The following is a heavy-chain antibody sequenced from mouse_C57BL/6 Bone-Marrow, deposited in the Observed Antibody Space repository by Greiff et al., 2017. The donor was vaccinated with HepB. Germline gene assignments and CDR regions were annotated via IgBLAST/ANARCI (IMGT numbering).Heavy chain of an antibody. CDR3: ARDYGSSYWYFDV. CDR1: AYTFTSYW. V-gene: IGHV1-53*01. Sequence: VQLQQPGTELVKPGASVKLSCKASAYTFTSYWMHWVKQRPGQGLEWIGNINPSNGGTNYNEKFKSKATLTVDKSSSTAYMQLSSLTSEDSAVYYCARDYGSSYWYFDVWGTGTTVTVSS. J-gene: IGHJ1*03. CDR2: INPSNGGT. D-gene: IGHD1-1*01.